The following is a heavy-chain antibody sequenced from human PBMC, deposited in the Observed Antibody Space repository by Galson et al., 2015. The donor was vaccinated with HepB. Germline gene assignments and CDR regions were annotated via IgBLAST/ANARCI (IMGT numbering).Heavy chain of an antibody. J-gene: IGHJ5*02. V-gene: IGHV1-18*01. CDR1: GYTFTSYA. Sequence: SVKVSCKASGYTFTSYAISWVRQAPGQGLEWMGWISTYNGNTNYAQKLQGRVTMTTDTSTSTAYMELRSLRSDDTAVYYCARVRRIWFGGSSGGFDPWGQGTLVTVSS. CDR3: ARVRRIWFGGSSGGFDP. CDR2: ISTYNGNT. D-gene: IGHD3-10*01.